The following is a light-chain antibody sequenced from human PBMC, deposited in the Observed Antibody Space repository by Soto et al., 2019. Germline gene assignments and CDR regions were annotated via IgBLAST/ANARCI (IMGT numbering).Light chain of an antibody. J-gene: IGLJ1*01. Sequence: QSVLTQPASVSGSPGQSITISCTGTSSDVGGYNYVSWYQQHPGKAPKLMIYDVSNRPSGVSTRFSGSKSGNTASLTISGLQAEDEADYYCSSYTSSSIPYVFGTGTRSPS. CDR3: SSYTSSSIPYV. V-gene: IGLV2-14*01. CDR2: DVS. CDR1: SSDVGGYNY.